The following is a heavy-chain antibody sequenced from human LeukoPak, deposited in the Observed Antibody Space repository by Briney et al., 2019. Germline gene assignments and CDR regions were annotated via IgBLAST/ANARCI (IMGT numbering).Heavy chain of an antibody. J-gene: IGHJ4*02. CDR1: GFTFSGYA. CDR2: ISGSGGST. CDR3: AKDRVSPSGYFDY. V-gene: IGHV3-23*01. D-gene: IGHD3-10*01. Sequence: GGSLRLSCAASGFTFSGYAMSWVRQAPGKGLEWVSAISGSGGSTYYADSVKGRFTISRDNSKNTLYLQMNSLRAEDTAVYYCAKDRVSPSGYFDYWGQGTLVTVSS.